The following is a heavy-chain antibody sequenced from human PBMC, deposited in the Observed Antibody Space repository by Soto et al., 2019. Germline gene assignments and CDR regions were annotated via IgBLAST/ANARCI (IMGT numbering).Heavy chain of an antibody. J-gene: IGHJ5*02. CDR1: GYTFTSYG. V-gene: IGHV1-18*04. CDR3: ARGGPYNWNLNWFDP. D-gene: IGHD1-20*01. CDR2: ISAYNGNT. Sequence: GASVKVSCWASGYTFTSYGISWVRQAPGQGLEWMGWISAYNGNTNYAQKLQGRVTMTTDTSTSTAYMELRSLRSDDTAVYYCARGGPYNWNLNWFDPWGQGTLVTVSS.